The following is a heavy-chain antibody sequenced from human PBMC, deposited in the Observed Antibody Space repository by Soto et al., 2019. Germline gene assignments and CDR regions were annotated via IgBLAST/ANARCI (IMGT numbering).Heavy chain of an antibody. CDR1: GGSISPNY. CDR2: IYYGGTT. Sequence: SETLSLTCTVSGGSISPNYWAWIRQPPGKGLEWIGYIYYGGTTRYNPSLESRVTVSLETSKSQFSLTLSSVTASDTAVYYCARLGFYYQSLDPWGHGTLVPVSS. CDR3: ARLGFYYQSLDP. J-gene: IGHJ5*02. D-gene: IGHD2-2*01. V-gene: IGHV4-59*08.